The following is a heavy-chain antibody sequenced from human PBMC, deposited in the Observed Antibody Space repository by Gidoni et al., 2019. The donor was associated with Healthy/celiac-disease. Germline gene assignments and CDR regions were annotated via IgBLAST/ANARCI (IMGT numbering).Heavy chain of an antibody. CDR2: INHSGST. CDR1: GGSFSGYY. D-gene: IGHD2-8*01. J-gene: IGHJ4*02. V-gene: IGHV4-34*01. Sequence: QVQLQQWGAGLLKPSETLSLTCAVYGGSFSGYYWSWIRQPPGKGLEWIGEINHSGSTNYNPSLKSRVTISVDTSKNQFSLKLSSVTAADTAVYYCARGGGCTNGVCYALDYWGQGTLVTVSS. CDR3: ARGGGCTNGVCYALDY.